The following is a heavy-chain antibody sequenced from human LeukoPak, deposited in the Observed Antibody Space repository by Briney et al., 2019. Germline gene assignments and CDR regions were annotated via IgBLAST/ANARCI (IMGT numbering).Heavy chain of an antibody. CDR3: ARTYYDFWSGSYHSYMDV. J-gene: IGHJ6*03. D-gene: IGHD3-3*01. CDR2: IYYSGST. V-gene: IGHV4-59*01. CDR1: GGSISSYY. Sequence: SETLSLTCTVSGGSISSYYWSWIRQPPGKRLEWIGYIYYSGSTKNNPSLKSRVTISVDTSKNQFSLKLSSVTAADTAVYYCARTYYDFWSGSYHSYMDVWGKGTTVTVSS.